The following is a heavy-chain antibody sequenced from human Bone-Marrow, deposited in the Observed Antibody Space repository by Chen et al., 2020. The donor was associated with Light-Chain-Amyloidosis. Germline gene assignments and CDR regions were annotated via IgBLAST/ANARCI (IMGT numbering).Heavy chain of an antibody. V-gene: IGHV3-9*01. CDR2: ISWNSGRI. Sequence: EVQLVESGGGLVQQGRSLRGEGGEEGVTFDDYAMHWVRQAPGKGLEWVSGISWNSGRINYADSVKGRFTISRDNAKTSLSLLLPSLLSPSPSLSSSSQEKGYRSIVVVVPGTGAFDIWGQGTMVTVSS. CDR3: SQEKGYRSIVVVVPGTGAFDI. CDR1: GVTFDDYA. D-gene: IGHD2-15*01. J-gene: IGHJ3*02.